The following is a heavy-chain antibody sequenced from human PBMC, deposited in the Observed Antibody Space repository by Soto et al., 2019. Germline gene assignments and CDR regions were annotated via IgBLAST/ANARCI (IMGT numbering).Heavy chain of an antibody. D-gene: IGHD3-10*01. CDR2: IYYSGST. CDR1: GGSISSYY. V-gene: IGHV4-59*01. J-gene: IGHJ3*01. Sequence: QVQLQESGPGLVKPSETLSLTCTVSGGSISSYYWSWIRQPPGKGLEWIGYIYYSGSTKYNPSLKSRVTIAVDTSNNRFSLRLSSVTAADTAVYYCARVWGGAFDFWGQGTMVTVSP. CDR3: ARVWGGAFDF.